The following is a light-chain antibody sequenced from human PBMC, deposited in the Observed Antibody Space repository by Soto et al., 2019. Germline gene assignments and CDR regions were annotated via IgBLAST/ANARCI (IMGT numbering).Light chain of an antibody. Sequence: DIQMTQSPSSLSASVGDRVTITCRASQGISTYLAWYQQKPGKVPKLLIYAASTLQSGVPPRLSGSGSGTNFRLTISILPPEDVATYDYQKYIRAPFTVGPGTKVDIK. CDR1: QGISTY. CDR2: AAS. CDR3: QKYIRAPFT. V-gene: IGKV1-27*01. J-gene: IGKJ3*01.